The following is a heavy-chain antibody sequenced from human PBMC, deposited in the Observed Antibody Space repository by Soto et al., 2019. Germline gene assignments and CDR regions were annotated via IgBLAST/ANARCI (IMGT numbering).Heavy chain of an antibody. J-gene: IGHJ6*03. D-gene: IGHD2-2*01. V-gene: IGHV1-18*01. CDR1: GYTFTSYG. CDR3: ARDRYCSSTSCSHYYYYYMDV. Sequence: QVQLVQSGAEVKKPGASVKVSCKASGYTFTSYGISWVRQAPGQGLEWMGWISAYNGNTNYAQKLQGRVTMTTDTATSTAYMELRILRSDDTAVYCCARDRYCSSTSCSHYYYYYMDVWGKGTTVTVSS. CDR2: ISAYNGNT.